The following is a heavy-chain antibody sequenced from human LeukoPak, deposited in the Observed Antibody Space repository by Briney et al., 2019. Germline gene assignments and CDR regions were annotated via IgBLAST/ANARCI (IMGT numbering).Heavy chain of an antibody. CDR3: ARDRMGSGTFDY. J-gene: IGHJ4*02. CDR1: GGSLSSYY. Sequence: SETLSLTCTVSGGSLSSYYWRWIRQPAGKGPEWIGRIYTSGSTNYNPSLKSRVTMSVDTSKNQFSLKLSSVTAADTAVYYCARDRMGSGTFDYWGQGTLVTVSS. D-gene: IGHD3-10*01. CDR2: IYTSGST. V-gene: IGHV4-4*07.